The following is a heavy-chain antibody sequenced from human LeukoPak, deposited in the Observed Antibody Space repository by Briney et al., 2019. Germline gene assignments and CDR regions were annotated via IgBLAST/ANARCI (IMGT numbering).Heavy chain of an antibody. CDR1: GFTFGDYA. CDR2: IRSKAYGGTT. V-gene: IGHV3-49*04. Sequence: PGRSLRLSCTASGFTFGDYAMSWVRQAPGKGLEWVGFIRSKAYGGTTEYAASVKGRFTISRDDSKSIAYLQMNSLKTEDTAVYYCTTPWYYDYVWGSYPLWGQGNLVTVSS. CDR3: TTPWYYDYVWGSYPL. J-gene: IGHJ4*02. D-gene: IGHD3-16*02.